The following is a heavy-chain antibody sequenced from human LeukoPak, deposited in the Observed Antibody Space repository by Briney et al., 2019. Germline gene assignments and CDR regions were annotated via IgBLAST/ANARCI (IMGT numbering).Heavy chain of an antibody. J-gene: IGHJ6*03. V-gene: IGHV4-38-2*02. CDR2: IYHSGST. CDR1: GYSISSGYY. D-gene: IGHD3-10*01. Sequence: SETLSLTCTVSGYSISSGYYWGWIRPPPGKGLEWIGSIYHSGSTYYNPSLKSRVTISVDTSKNQFSLKLSSVTAADTAVYYCAKTSGSYSQYYYYMDVWGKGTMVTVSS. CDR3: AKTSGSYSQYYYYMDV.